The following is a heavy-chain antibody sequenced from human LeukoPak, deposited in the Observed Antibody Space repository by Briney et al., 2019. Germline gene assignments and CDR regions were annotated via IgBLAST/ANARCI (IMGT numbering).Heavy chain of an antibody. CDR3: AGGYSFGFAP. J-gene: IGHJ5*02. V-gene: IGHV3-30*02. D-gene: IGHD5-18*01. CDR1: GFTFSNYN. Sequence: GGSLRLSCSASGFTFSNYNMNWVRQAPGKGLEWVAFIKFDGSNKYYADSVKGRFTISRDNSKNTLYLQMNTLRAEDTAVYYCAGGYSFGFAPWGQGTLVAVSP. CDR2: IKFDGSNK.